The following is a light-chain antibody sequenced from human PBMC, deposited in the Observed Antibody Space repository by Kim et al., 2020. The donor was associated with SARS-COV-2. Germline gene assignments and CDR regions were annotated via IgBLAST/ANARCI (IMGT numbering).Light chain of an antibody. V-gene: IGLV3-1*01. CDR1: KWGDNF. CDR3: QAWDSSTAV. CDR2: QDS. J-gene: IGLJ3*02. Sequence: RGKTSSSTCGEGKWGDNFACWNRQKPGQSPVLVIYQDSQRPSGIPERFSASNAGNTATLTIGGTQAMDEADYYCQAWDSSTAVFGGGTQLTVL.